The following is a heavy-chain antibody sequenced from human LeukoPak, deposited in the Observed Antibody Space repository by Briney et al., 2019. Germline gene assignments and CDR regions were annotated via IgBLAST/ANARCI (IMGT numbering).Heavy chain of an antibody. V-gene: IGHV4-39*01. Sequence: SETLSLTCTVSGGSISSNNYYWGWIRQPPGKGLEWIGSIYHTGSTYYNPSLKSRVTISVDTSKTQFSLKLSSVTAADTAVYYCARAYYYDSSGETHAFDIWGQGTMVTVSS. D-gene: IGHD3-22*01. CDR3: ARAYYYDSSGETHAFDI. CDR2: IYHTGST. CDR1: GGSISSNNYY. J-gene: IGHJ3*02.